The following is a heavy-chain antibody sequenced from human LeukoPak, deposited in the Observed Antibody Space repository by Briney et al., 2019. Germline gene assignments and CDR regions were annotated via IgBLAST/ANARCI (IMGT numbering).Heavy chain of an antibody. CDR3: AREGTDQYYYYYMDV. V-gene: IGHV4-59*11. CDR1: GGSIRSHY. J-gene: IGHJ6*03. D-gene: IGHD3-10*01. CDR2: IYYSGST. Sequence: SETLSLTCTVSGGSIRSHYWSWIRQPPGKGLEWIGYIYYSGSTNYNPSLKSRVTISLDTSKNQFSLKLSSVTAADTAVYYCAREGTDQYYYYYMDVWGKGTTVTVSS.